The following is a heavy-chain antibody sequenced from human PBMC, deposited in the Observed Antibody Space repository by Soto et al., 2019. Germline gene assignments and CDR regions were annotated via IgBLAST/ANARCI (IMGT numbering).Heavy chain of an antibody. J-gene: IGHJ6*02. V-gene: IGHV1-69*01. Sequence: QVQLVQSGAEVKKPGSSEKVSCKTSGVSFNNNGIGWVRQAPGHGLEWMGGVSPPFRTSNYARKFQGRISITADASTVTVNMELSSLTSEDTAQYYCARVLYYGSGSYSPYGMDVWGQGTTVTVSS. CDR3: ARVLYYGSGSYSPYGMDV. D-gene: IGHD3-10*01. CDR2: VSPPFRTS. CDR1: GVSFNNNG.